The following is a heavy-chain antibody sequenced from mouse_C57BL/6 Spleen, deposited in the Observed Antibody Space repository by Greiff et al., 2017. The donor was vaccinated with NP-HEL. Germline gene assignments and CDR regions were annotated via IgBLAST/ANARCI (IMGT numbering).Heavy chain of an antibody. Sequence: VQLQQSGPELVKPGASVKISCTASGYSFTSYYIHWVKQRPGQGLEWIGWIYPGSGNTKYNEKFKGKATLTADTSSSTAYMQLSSLTSEDSAVYYCARDYGSSYGYYAMDYWGQGTSVTVSS. CDR1: GYSFTSYY. V-gene: IGHV1-66*01. J-gene: IGHJ4*01. CDR2: IYPGSGNT. D-gene: IGHD1-1*01. CDR3: ARDYGSSYGYYAMDY.